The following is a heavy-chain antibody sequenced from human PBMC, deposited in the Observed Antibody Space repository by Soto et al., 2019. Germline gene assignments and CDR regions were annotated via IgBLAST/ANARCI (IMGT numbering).Heavy chain of an antibody. CDR1: XASTRRVG. J-gene: IGHJ6*02. D-gene: IGHD2-21*02. CDR2: MYNTGST. CDR3: ARDLWGYCGADCYLLDV. V-gene: IGHV4-59*01. Sequence: AEPLSHMWSSAXASTRRVGWISYRQPPGKELEWIGYMYNTGSTIYNPSLKSRVTISVDTSKNQFSLKLKSVTAADTAVYYCARDLWGYCGADCYLLDVWGQGTTVTVS.